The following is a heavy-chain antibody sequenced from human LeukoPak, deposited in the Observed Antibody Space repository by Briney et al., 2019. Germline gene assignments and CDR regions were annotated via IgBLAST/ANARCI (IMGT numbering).Heavy chain of an antibody. CDR1: GYTFTSYG. CDR3: ARVPLGITHFDY. D-gene: IGHD7-27*01. Sequence: ASVKVSCKASGYTFTSYGISWVRQAPGQGLEWMGWISAYNGNTNYAQKLQGRVTMTTDTSTSTAYMELRSLRSDNTAVYYCARVPLGITHFDYWGQGTLVTVSS. V-gene: IGHV1-18*01. CDR2: ISAYNGNT. J-gene: IGHJ4*02.